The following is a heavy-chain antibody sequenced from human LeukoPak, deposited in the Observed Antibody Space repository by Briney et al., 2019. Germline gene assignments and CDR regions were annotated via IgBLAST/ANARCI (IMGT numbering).Heavy chain of an antibody. CDR3: ARSPIGASAY. CDR2: INPSNGDT. V-gene: IGHV1-2*02. Sequence: ASVKVSCNPSGYTFTDSYIHWVRQAPAVGLQWMGWINPSNGDTHYAEVFQGRVTMTRDTSIRTAYMELTGLTTDDTAVYYCARSPIGASAYWGRGTLVIVSS. D-gene: IGHD3-10*01. CDR1: GYTFTDSY. J-gene: IGHJ4*02.